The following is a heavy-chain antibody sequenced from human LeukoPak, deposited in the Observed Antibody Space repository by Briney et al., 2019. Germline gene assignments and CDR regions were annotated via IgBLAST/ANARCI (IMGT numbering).Heavy chain of an antibody. Sequence: GGSLRLSCAASGFTFSSYDMHWVRQATGKGLEWVSAIGTAGDTYYPGSVEGRFTISRENAKNSLYLQMNSLRAEDTAVYYCARDVRSGYYDYYYGMDVWGQGTTVTVSS. CDR2: IGTAGDT. CDR3: ARDVRSGYYDYYYGMDV. V-gene: IGHV3-13*01. CDR1: GFTFSSYD. J-gene: IGHJ6*02. D-gene: IGHD5-12*01.